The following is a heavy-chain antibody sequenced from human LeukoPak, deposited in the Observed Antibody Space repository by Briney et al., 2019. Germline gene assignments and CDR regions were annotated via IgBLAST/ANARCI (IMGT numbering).Heavy chain of an antibody. Sequence: GGSLRLSCAASGFTFSSYSMNWVRQAPGKGLEWVSFISSSSSYIYYADSVKGRFTISRDNAKNSLYLQMNSLRAEDTALYYCARDYYYGSGSYGDAFDIWGQGTMVTVSS. CDR2: ISSSSSYI. CDR1: GFTFSSYS. V-gene: IGHV3-21*04. J-gene: IGHJ3*02. D-gene: IGHD3-10*01. CDR3: ARDYYYGSGSYGDAFDI.